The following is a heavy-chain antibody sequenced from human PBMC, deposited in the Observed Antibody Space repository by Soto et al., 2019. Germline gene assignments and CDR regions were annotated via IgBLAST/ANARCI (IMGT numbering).Heavy chain of an antibody. J-gene: IGHJ4*02. CDR2: IYYTGNT. CDR1: GGSISSGGTGSY. D-gene: IGHD1-1*01. CDR3: ASGHDAYKVRY. Sequence: QVQLQESGPGLVKPSQTLSLTCTVSGGSISSGGTGSYWTWIRQLPGKGLEWIGYIYYTGNTYYNPSLKPRPSISIDPSENQFSLKLTSVTAADTAVYFCASGHDAYKVRYWGQGTLVSVSS. V-gene: IGHV4-31*03.